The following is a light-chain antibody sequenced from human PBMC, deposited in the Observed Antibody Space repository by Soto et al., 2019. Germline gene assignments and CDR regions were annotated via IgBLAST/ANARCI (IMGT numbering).Light chain of an antibody. Sequence: EIVMTQSPATLSAFPGERATLSCRASQSVSSNLAWYQQKPGQAPRLLIYGASIRATGIPDRFSGSGSGTEFTLTINSLQSEDFAVYYCQRYNRWPLAFGGGTKVDIK. V-gene: IGKV3D-15*01. CDR3: QRYNRWPLA. CDR1: QSVSSN. CDR2: GAS. J-gene: IGKJ4*01.